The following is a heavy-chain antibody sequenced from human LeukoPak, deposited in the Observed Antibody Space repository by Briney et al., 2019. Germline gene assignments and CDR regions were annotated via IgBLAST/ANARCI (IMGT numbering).Heavy chain of an antibody. CDR1: GFTFSSYD. J-gene: IGHJ4*02. CDR3: ARGSLELYYFDY. CDR2: IGTAGDT. Sequence: PGGSLRLSCAAPGFTFSSYDMHWVRQATGKGLEWVSAIGTAGDTYYPGSVKGRFTISRENAKNSLYLQMNSLRAGDTAVYYCARGSLELYYFDYWGQGTLVTVSS. V-gene: IGHV3-13*01. D-gene: IGHD1-1*01.